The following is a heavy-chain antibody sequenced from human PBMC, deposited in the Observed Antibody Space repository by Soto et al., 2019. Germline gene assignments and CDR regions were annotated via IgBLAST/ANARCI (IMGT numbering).Heavy chain of an antibody. D-gene: IGHD5-12*01. V-gene: IGHV4-59*01. Sequence: PSETLSLTCTVSGGSISSYYWSWIRQPPGKGLEWVGYIYYSGSTNYNPSLKSRVTISVDTSKNQFSLKLSSVTAADTAVYYCARDHIGSFDYWGQGTLVTVS. CDR3: ARDHIGSFDY. CDR1: GGSISSYY. CDR2: IYYSGST. J-gene: IGHJ4*02.